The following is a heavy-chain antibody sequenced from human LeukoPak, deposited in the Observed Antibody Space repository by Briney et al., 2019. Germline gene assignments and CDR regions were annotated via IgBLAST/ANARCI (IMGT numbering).Heavy chain of an antibody. J-gene: IGHJ4*02. CDR2: IWYDGSSK. CDR3: VRDSSCDN. V-gene: IGHV3-33*01. D-gene: IGHD2-2*01. CDR1: GFTFRSYD. Sequence: PGGSLRLSCEASGFTFRSYDIHWVRQAPGKGLEWVAVIWYDGSSKYYADSVKGRFTISRDNSKNTLYLQMNSLRAEDTAVYYCVRDSSCDNWGQGTLVTVSS.